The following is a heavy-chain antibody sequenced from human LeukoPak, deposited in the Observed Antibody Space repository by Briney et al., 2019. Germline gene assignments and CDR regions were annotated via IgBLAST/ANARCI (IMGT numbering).Heavy chain of an antibody. CDR3: ARSPLQPTGN. CDR2: YSCGCYP. V-gene: IGHV3-23*01. Sequence: GGSLRLSCAASGFTFSIYAMSWARAAPGKGVEGVSVYSCGCYPYYTDPVKGRFTISRDNSTNTLYLQMNSLGAADTAVYSCARSPLQPTGNWGQGTLVT. CDR1: GFTFSIYA. J-gene: IGHJ4*02. D-gene: IGHD2-8*02.